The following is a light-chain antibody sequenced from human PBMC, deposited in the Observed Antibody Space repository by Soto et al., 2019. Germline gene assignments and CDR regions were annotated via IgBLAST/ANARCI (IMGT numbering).Light chain of an antibody. CDR2: AAS. V-gene: IGKV1-12*01. CDR3: QQAKNFPWT. Sequence: DIQMAQSPSSVSASVGDRVTITCRASQGISSSLAWYQQRPGKAPKLLIYAASNLQNEVPSRFSGGGSGTDFTLTISSLQPEDFATYYCQQAKNFPWTFGQGTRVEIK. J-gene: IGKJ1*01. CDR1: QGISSS.